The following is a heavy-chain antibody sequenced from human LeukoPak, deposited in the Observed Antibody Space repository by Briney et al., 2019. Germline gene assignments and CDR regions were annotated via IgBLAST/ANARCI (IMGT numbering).Heavy chain of an antibody. Sequence: GESLKISCKGSGYSFTSYWIGWVRQMPGKGLEWMGIIYPGDSDTRYSPSFQGQVTISVDKSISTAYLQWSSLRASDTAMYYCARHRDSSDYPAAFDIWGQGTMVTVSS. CDR2: IYPGDSDT. V-gene: IGHV5-51*01. CDR3: ARHRDSSDYPAAFDI. J-gene: IGHJ3*02. D-gene: IGHD3-22*01. CDR1: GYSFTSYW.